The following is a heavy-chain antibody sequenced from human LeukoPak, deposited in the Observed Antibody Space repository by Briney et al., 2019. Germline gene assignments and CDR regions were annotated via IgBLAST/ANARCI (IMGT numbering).Heavy chain of an antibody. V-gene: IGHV4-34*01. J-gene: IGHJ4*02. CDR2: INHSGST. CDR1: GGSFSGYY. CDR3: ARPPDTAMGES. D-gene: IGHD5-18*01. Sequence: SETLSLTCAVYGGSFSGYYWSWIRQPPGKGLEWIGEINHSGSTNYNPSLKSRVTISVDTSKNQFSLKLSSVTAADTAVYYCARPPDTAMGESWGQGTLVTVSS.